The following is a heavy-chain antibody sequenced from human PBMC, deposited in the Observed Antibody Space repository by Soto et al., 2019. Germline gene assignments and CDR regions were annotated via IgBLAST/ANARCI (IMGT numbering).Heavy chain of an antibody. CDR1: RYNFAGYW. V-gene: IGHV5-51*01. J-gene: IGHJ4*02. D-gene: IGHD3-3*01. CDR3: ARGGVSSRTFDY. Sequence: PGESPKVWCTGSRYNFAGYWIAWVRHMPGTGLELMGIIYPSDSATCYRPSFQGQVTISADKPTSSAYLQWSSLRASDTARYYCARGGVSSRTFDYWGQGTPVTVSS. CDR2: IYPSDSAT.